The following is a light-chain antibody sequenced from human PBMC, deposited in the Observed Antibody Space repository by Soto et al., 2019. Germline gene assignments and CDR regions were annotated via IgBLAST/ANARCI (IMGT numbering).Light chain of an antibody. CDR2: GAS. V-gene: IGKV3-20*01. CDR1: QTVSSSY. Sequence: EIVLTQSPGTLSLSPGERATLSCRASQTVSSSYLAWYQQKPGQAPRLLIYGASTRATGIPARFSGSGSGTDFTLTISRLEPEDFAVYYCQQYGSSPPLLTFGGGTKVDIK. CDR3: QQYGSSPPLLT. J-gene: IGKJ4*01.